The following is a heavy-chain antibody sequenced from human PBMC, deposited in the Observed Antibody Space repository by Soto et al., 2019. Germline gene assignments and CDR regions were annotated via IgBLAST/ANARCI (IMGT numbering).Heavy chain of an antibody. CDR1: GGSISSGGHY. Sequence: QVQLQESGPGLVKPSQTLSLTCTVSGGSISSGGHYWSWIRQHPGKGLEWIGYIYYSGASDYNPSLKSRVTISVDTSKNQFSLKVNSVTAADTAVYYCARSGFDGDYRGATDSWGQGTLVTVSS. D-gene: IGHD4-17*01. CDR2: IYYSGAS. J-gene: IGHJ4*02. CDR3: ARSGFDGDYRGATDS. V-gene: IGHV4-31*03.